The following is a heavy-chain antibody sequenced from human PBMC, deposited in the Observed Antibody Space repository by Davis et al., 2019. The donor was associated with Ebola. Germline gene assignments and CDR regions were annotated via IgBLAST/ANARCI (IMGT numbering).Heavy chain of an antibody. CDR1: GFTFDDYA. J-gene: IGHJ6*02. D-gene: IGHD3-16*02. CDR3: AKDITRYDYIWGSYRRNYYYYGMDV. CDR2: ISWNSGSI. V-gene: IGHV3-9*01. Sequence: GGSLRLSCAASGFTFDDYAMHWVRQAPGKGLEWVSGISWNSGSIGYADPVKGRFTISRDNAKNSLYLQMNSLRAEDTALYYCAKDITRYDYIWGSYRRNYYYYGMDVWGQGTTVTVSS.